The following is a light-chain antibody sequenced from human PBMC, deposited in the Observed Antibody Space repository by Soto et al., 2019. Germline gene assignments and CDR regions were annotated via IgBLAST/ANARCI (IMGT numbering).Light chain of an antibody. Sequence: EIVMTQSPGTLSVSPGERATLSCRASQSVSINLAWYQQKPGQAPRLLIYDASTRATGIPARFSGSESGTDFTLTISSLQSKDFAVYYCQQYNNWHPLTFRGVTKVDIK. CDR1: QSVSIN. V-gene: IGKV3D-15*01. J-gene: IGKJ4*01. CDR3: QQYNNWHPLT. CDR2: DAS.